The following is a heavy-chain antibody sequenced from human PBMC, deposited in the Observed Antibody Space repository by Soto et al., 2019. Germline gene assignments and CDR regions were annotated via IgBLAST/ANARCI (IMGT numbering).Heavy chain of an antibody. D-gene: IGHD2-8*01. V-gene: IGHV3-23*01. CDR3: SKDPNGDYVGAFDS. Sequence: EAQLLECGGGLVQPGGSLRISCAASAFTFRPYAMTWVRQAPGKGLAWVSSITVGGGASYHTDSVQGRFTISRDNSKNTLYLQMNSLRPEDTAIYYCSKDPNGDYVGAFDSWGQGTMVTVS. CDR1: AFTFRPYA. CDR2: ITVGGGAS. J-gene: IGHJ3*02.